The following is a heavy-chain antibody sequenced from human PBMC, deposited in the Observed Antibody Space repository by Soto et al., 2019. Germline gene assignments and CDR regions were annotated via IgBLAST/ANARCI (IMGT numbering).Heavy chain of an antibody. CDR3: ARETSQNVYSHYGMDV. CDR1: GGSFGSCY. Sequence: SETLCLTCAIDGGSFGSCYWRAILQPRRKGLEWIGEINDSRTTNHNLSLKSRVTISADTAKTHFSLRLTTGTAGDTAVYYCARETSQNVYSHYGMDVWGQGTTVTVSS. J-gene: IGHJ6*02. V-gene: IGHV4-34*01. CDR2: INDSRTT.